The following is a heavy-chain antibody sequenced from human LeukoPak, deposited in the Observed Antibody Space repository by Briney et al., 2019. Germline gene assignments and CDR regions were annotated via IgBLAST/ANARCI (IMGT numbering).Heavy chain of an antibody. CDR2: ISAYNGNT. CDR1: GYTFTSYG. CDR3: AGADGDYGDDAFDI. Sequence: GASVKVPCKASGYTFTSYGISWVRQAPGQGLEWMGWISAYNGNTNYAQKFQGRVTMTRNTSISTAYMELSSLRSEDTAVYYCAGADGDYGDDAFDIWGQGTMVTVSS. V-gene: IGHV1-18*01. D-gene: IGHD4-17*01. J-gene: IGHJ3*02.